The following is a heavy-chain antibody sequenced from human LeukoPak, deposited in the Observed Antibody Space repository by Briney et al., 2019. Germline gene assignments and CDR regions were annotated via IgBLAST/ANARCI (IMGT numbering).Heavy chain of an antibody. D-gene: IGHD3-22*01. CDR1: GFTLSSYA. J-gene: IGHJ5*02. Sequence: GGSLRLSCAASGFTLSSYAMSWVRQAPGKGLEWVSAISGSGDNTYYADSVKGRFTIPTDNSKNTLYLQMNSLRAEDTAVYHCALPPHHHDSRGVPRGQETQVTVSS. V-gene: IGHV3-23*01. CDR3: ALPPHHHDSRGVP. CDR2: ISGSGDNT.